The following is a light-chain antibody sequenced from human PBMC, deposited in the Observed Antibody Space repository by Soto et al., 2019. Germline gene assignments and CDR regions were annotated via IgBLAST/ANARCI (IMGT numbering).Light chain of an antibody. CDR1: QDIRND. V-gene: IGKV1-6*01. CDR3: LQNYNYPWT. J-gene: IGKJ1*01. CDR2: AAS. Sequence: AIQMTQFPSSLSASVRDRVTVTCQASQDIRNDLGWYQQKPGKAPKLLIYAASSLQSGVPSRFSGSGSGTQFTLTISSLQPEDVATYYCLQNYNYPWTFGQGTKVEIK.